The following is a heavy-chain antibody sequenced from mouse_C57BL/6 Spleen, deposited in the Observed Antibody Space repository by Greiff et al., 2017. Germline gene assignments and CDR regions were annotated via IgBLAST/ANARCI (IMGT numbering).Heavy chain of an antibody. D-gene: IGHD2-13*01. J-gene: IGHJ4*01. CDR3: ARMGVTSYYYAMDY. CDR1: GYTFTSYW. V-gene: IGHV1-59*01. Sequence: VQLQQPGAELVRPGTSVKLSCKASGYTFTSYWMHWVKQRPGQGLEWIGVIDPSDSYTNYNQKFKGKATLTVDTASSTAYMQLSSLTSEDSAVYYCARMGVTSYYYAMDYWGQGTSVTVSS. CDR2: IDPSDSYT.